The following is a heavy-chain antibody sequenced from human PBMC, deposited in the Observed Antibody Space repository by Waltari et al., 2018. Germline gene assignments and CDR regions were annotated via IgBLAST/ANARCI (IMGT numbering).Heavy chain of an antibody. Sequence: QVLLQESAPGLVRPSQTLSLTCPVPDGSITSDSYYWSWIRQPAGKGLEWIGLIYSGGDARYSPSLERRVTISVDRSKNQFSLKIFSVTAADAAVYYCARGDERLARYHFDDWGQGTQVIVSS. J-gene: IGHJ4*02. CDR2: IYSGGDA. CDR1: DGSITSDSYY. CDR3: ARGDERLARYHFDD. V-gene: IGHV4-61*02. D-gene: IGHD3-16*01.